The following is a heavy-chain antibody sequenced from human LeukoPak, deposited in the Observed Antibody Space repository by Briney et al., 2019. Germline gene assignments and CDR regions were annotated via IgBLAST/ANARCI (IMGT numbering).Heavy chain of an antibody. CDR2: IWSDGSNK. D-gene: IGHD6-19*01. CDR3: ARDPPVSGCAFWS. Sequence: PGGSLRLSCSASGFTFTTHGMRWVRQAPGKGLEWVAFIWSDGSNKFYPTSVKGRFTISRDDSKSTLYLQMNSLRVEDTSVYFCARDPPVSGCAFWSWGQGTLVTVSS. J-gene: IGHJ5*02. V-gene: IGHV3-33*01. CDR1: GFTFTTHG.